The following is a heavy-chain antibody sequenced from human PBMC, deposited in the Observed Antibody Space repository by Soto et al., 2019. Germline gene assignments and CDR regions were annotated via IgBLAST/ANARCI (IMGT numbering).Heavy chain of an antibody. CDR2: ISAYNGNT. Sequence: QVQLVQSGAEVKKPGASVKVSCKASGYTFTSYGISWVRQAPGQRLEWMGWISAYNGNTNYAQRLQGRVTMTTDPSTSTAYMELRSLRSDDTAVYFCARDYDILTGYFPFDYWGQGTLVTVSS. V-gene: IGHV1-18*01. CDR1: GYTFTSYG. CDR3: ARDYDILTGYFPFDY. D-gene: IGHD3-9*01. J-gene: IGHJ4*02.